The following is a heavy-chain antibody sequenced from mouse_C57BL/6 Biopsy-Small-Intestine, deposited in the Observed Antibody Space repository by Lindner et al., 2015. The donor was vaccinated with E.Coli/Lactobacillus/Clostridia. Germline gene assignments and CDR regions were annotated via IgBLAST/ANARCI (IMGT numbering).Heavy chain of an antibody. D-gene: IGHD1-1*01. CDR2: ISSGSSTI. CDR3: ARPGGSRRHWYFDV. Sequence: VQLQESGGDLVKPGGSLKLSCAASGFTFSDYGMHWVRQAPEKGLEWVAYISSGSSTIYYADTVKGRFTISRDNAKNTLFLQMTSLRSEDTAMYYCARPGGSRRHWYFDVWGTGTTVTVSS. J-gene: IGHJ1*03. CDR1: GFTFSDYG. V-gene: IGHV5-17*01.